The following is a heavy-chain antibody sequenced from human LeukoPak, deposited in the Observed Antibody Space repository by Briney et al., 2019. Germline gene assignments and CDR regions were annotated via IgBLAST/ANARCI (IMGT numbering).Heavy chain of an antibody. CDR2: VYYSGST. CDR3: AGRLPKSSGFD. V-gene: IGHV4-59*08. CDR1: GASISYYY. D-gene: IGHD3-22*01. Sequence: PETLSLTCAVSGASISYYYWSWIRQSPGKGLEWVGYVYYSGSTNYNPSLKSRVTISLDTSKSQFSLKLISVTAADTAVYYCAGRLPKSSGFDWGQGTLVTVFS. J-gene: IGHJ4*02.